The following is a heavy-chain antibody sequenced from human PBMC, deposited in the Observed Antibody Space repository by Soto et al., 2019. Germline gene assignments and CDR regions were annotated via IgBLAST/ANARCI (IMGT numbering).Heavy chain of an antibody. Sequence: QVQLVQSGAEVKKPGSSVKVSCKASGGTFSSYTISWVRQAPGQGLEWMGRIIPILGIANYAQKFQGRVTITADKSTSTAYMELSSLRSEDTAVYYCAREGAYGDYGYYYGMDVWGQGTTVTVSS. CDR1: GGTFSSYT. D-gene: IGHD4-17*01. CDR2: IIPILGIA. J-gene: IGHJ6*02. V-gene: IGHV1-69*08. CDR3: AREGAYGDYGYYYGMDV.